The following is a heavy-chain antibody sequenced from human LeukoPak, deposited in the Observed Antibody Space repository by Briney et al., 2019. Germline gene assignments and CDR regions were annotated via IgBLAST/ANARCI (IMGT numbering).Heavy chain of an antibody. CDR3: ARVFPSAMVRGVDVGWFDP. CDR2: IYYSGST. J-gene: IGHJ5*02. CDR1: GGSIRSYY. V-gene: IGHV4-59*01. Sequence: SETLSLTCTVSGGSIRSYYWSWIRQPPGKGLEWIGYIYYSGSTNYNPSLKSRVTISVDTSKNQFSLKLSSVTAADTAVYYCARVFPSAMVRGVDVGWFDPWGQGTLVTVSS. D-gene: IGHD3-10*01.